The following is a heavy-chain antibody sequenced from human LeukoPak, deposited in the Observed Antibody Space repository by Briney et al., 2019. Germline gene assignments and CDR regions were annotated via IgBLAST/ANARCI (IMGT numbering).Heavy chain of an antibody. D-gene: IGHD4-17*01. V-gene: IGHV3-33*01. CDR2: IWEDGRNK. J-gene: IGHJ4*02. CDR1: GFSFNSYG. Sequence: GGSLRLSCVVSGFSFNSYGVHWVRQAPGKGLEWVAVIWEDGRNKYYADSVKGRFTISRDSPKNTLYLEMSSLRAEDTAVYYCAREWRLRYYFDYWGQGTLVTVSS. CDR3: AREWRLRYYFDY.